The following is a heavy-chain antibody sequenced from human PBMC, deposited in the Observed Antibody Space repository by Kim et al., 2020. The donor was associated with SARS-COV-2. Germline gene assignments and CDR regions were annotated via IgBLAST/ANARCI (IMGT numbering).Heavy chain of an antibody. CDR3: VREPSN. J-gene: IGHJ4*02. V-gene: IGHV3-11*01. CDR2: SAGSST. Sequence: SAGSSTDSADSLNGRFTISRDSAKRSVSLQMNSLTPEDTAVYYCVREPSNWGQGTLVTVSS.